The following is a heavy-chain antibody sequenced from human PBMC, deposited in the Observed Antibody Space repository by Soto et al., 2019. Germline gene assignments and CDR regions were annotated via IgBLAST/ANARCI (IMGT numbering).Heavy chain of an antibody. V-gene: IGHV1-69*06. Sequence: QVQLVQSGAEVRKPGSSVKVSCKASGGTFNNYAFTWVRQAPGQGLEGVGGIIPLSGTPNYAQKFQGRVTITADKSTRTVHMELSSLRSEDTAMYYCASGVVGATDFDYWGQGTLVTVSS. CDR3: ASGVVGATDFDY. D-gene: IGHD1-26*01. CDR2: IIPLSGTP. J-gene: IGHJ4*02. CDR1: GGTFNNYA.